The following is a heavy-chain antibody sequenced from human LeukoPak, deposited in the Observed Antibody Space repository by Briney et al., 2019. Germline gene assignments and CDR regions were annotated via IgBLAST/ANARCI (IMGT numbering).Heavy chain of an antibody. Sequence: GGSLRLSCSASGFAFTDYYMSWIRQAPGKGLEWVSYISPSGTVIYYGDSVKGRFTISRDNAKKSLYPQMNSLRAEDTAVYYCARDYNCWGQGTLVTVSS. CDR3: ARDYNC. V-gene: IGHV3-11*01. CDR2: ISPSGTVI. J-gene: IGHJ4*02. CDR1: GFAFTDYY. D-gene: IGHD3-10*01.